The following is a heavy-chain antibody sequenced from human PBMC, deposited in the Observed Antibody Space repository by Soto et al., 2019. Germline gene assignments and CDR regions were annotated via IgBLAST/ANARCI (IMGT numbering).Heavy chain of an antibody. D-gene: IGHD6-13*01. J-gene: IGHJ5*02. V-gene: IGHV3-48*01. CDR2: ISSSSSTI. Sequence: EVQLVESGGGLVQPGGSLRLSCAASGFTFSSYSMNWVRQAPGKGLEWVSYISSSSSTIYYADSVKGRFTISRDNAKNSLYLQMNSRRAEDTAVYYCARHPERIAQIGWFDPWGQGTRVTVSS. CDR1: GFTFSSYS. CDR3: ARHPERIAQIGWFDP.